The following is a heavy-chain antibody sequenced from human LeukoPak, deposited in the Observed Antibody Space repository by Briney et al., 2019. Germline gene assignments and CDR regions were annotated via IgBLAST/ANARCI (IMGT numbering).Heavy chain of an antibody. V-gene: IGHV3-73*01. CDR3: TTRNLYSSSWYLDY. CDR2: IRSKANSYAT. J-gene: IGHJ4*02. CDR1: GFTFSGSA. D-gene: IGHD6-13*01. Sequence: GGSLRLSCAASGFTFSGSAMHWVRQASGKGLEWVSRIRSKANSYATAYAASVKGRFTISRDDSKNTAYLQMNSLKTEDTAVYYCTTRNLYSSSWYLDYWGQGTLVTVSS.